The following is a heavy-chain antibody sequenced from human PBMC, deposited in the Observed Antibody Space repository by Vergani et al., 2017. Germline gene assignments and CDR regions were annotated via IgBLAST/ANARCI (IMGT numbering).Heavy chain of an antibody. V-gene: IGHV4-59*01. CDR2: IYYSGST. CDR1: GGPISSYY. CDR3: ARDSWLLWFGDPAGECYGMDV. Sequence: QVQLQESGPGLVKPSETLSLTCTVPGGPISSYYWSWIRQPPGKGLEWIGYIYYSGSTNYNPSLKSGVTISVDTSKNQFSLKLSSVTAANTAVYYCARDSWLLWFGDPAGECYGMDVWGQGTTVTVSS. J-gene: IGHJ6*02. D-gene: IGHD3-10*01.